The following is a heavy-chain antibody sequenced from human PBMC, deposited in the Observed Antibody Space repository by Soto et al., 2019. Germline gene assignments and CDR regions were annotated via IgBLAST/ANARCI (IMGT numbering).Heavy chain of an antibody. D-gene: IGHD2-15*01. V-gene: IGHV3-15*01. CDR2: VKSKSDGETT. CDR1: GFTFTNAW. J-gene: IGHJ4*02. Sequence: EVQLVESGGGLVKPGESLRLSCAASGFTFTNAWMGWVRQAPGKGLEWVGRVKSKSDGETTDYAAPVKGRFTISRDDSKNTLYLQMNSLNADYTAVYYCSTDRRIVSSDYWGQGTLVTVSS. CDR3: STDRRIVSSDY.